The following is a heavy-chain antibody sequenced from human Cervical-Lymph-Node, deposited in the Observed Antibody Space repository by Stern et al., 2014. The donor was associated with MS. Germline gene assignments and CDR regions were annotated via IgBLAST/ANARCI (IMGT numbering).Heavy chain of an antibody. CDR1: GFTFSTYG. CDR3: ARAFVPANY. Sequence: VQLVESGGGVVQPGRSLRLSCAASGFTFSTYGLHWVRQAPGKGLEWVSFISFDGSKRNYADSVKGRFNISRDKSKNTLYLQMNSLRAEDTAVYYCARAFVPANYWGQGTLVTVSS. D-gene: IGHD2-8*01. V-gene: IGHV3-30*04. CDR2: ISFDGSKR. J-gene: IGHJ4*02.